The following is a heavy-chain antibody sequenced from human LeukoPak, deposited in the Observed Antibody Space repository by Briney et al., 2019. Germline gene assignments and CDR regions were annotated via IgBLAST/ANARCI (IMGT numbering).Heavy chain of an antibody. D-gene: IGHD1-1*01. V-gene: IGHV4-39*01. CDR2: IYYSGST. J-gene: IGHJ5*02. CDR1: GGSISSSSYY. CDR3: ARRGLENWFDP. Sequence: SETLSLTCTVSGGSISSSSYYWGWIRQPPGKGLEWIGSIYYSGSTYYNPSLKSRVTISVDTSKNQFSLKLSSVTAADTAVYYCARRGLENWFDPWGREPWSPSPQ.